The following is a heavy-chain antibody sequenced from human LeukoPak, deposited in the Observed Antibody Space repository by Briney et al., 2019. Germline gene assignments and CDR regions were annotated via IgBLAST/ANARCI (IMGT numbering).Heavy chain of an antibody. CDR2: ITDSGGYT. CDR1: GFTFSSYA. V-gene: IGHV3-23*01. CDR3: ASPARASSGDAFDI. Sequence: PGGSLRLSCAASGFTFSSYAMYWVRQAPGKGLEWVSTITDSGGYTKYADSVKGRFTISRDNSKNTLYLQMNSLRAEDTAVYYCASPARASSGDAFDIWGQGTMVTVSS. J-gene: IGHJ3*02. D-gene: IGHD6-6*01.